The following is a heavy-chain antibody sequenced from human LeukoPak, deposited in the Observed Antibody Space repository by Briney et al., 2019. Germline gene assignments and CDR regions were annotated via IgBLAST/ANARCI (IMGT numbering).Heavy chain of an antibody. D-gene: IGHD2-21*01. Sequence: ASVKVSCKASGYTFTTYDILWVRQATGQGLEWMGWMSPNSGNTVYSQKFQGRVTITADKSTSTAYMELSSLRSEDTAVYYCAVWLRGPIDYWGQGTLVTVSS. CDR2: MSPNSGNT. CDR1: GYTFTTYD. V-gene: IGHV1-8*01. CDR3: AVWLRGPIDY. J-gene: IGHJ4*02.